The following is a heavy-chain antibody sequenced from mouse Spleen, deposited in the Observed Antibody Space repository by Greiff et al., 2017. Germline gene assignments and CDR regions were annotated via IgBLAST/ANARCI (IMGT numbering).Heavy chain of an antibody. Sequence: QVQLQQPGAELVKPGASVKMSCKASGYTFTSYWITWVKQRPGQGLEWIGDIYPGSGSTNYNEKFKSKATLTVDTSSSTAYMQLSSLTSEDSAVYYCAREGYDGYGWFAYWGQGTLVTVSA. V-gene: IGHV1-55*01. CDR1: GYTFTSYW. CDR3: AREGYDGYGWFAY. CDR2: IYPGSGST. D-gene: IGHD2-3*01. J-gene: IGHJ3*01.